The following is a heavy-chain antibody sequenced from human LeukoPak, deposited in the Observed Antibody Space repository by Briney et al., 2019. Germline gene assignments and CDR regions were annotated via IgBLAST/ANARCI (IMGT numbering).Heavy chain of an antibody. CDR2: ISAYNGNT. Sequence: ASVKVSCKASGYTFTNYIISWVRQAPGQGLEWMGWISAYNGNTNYAQKLQGRVTMTTDTSTATAYMELRSLRSDDTAVYYCARGGNYFRFDPWGQETLVTVSS. J-gene: IGHJ5*02. D-gene: IGHD1-26*01. CDR1: GYTFTNYI. V-gene: IGHV1-18*01. CDR3: ARGGNYFRFDP.